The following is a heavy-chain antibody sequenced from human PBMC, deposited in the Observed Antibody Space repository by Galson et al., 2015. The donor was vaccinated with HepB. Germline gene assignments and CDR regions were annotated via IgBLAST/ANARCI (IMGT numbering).Heavy chain of an antibody. CDR2: IIANGHTK. CDR3: AKDYADKLMTSETAALFEY. Sequence: SLRLSCAASGFTFRNYAMSWVRQAPGKGLEWVSGIIANGHTKYAADSGRGRFTTSRDNSKNTLYLQMNSLRAEDSAVYYCAKDYADKLMTSETAALFEYWGQGALVTVSP. V-gene: IGHV3-23*01. CDR1: GFTFRNYA. D-gene: IGHD2-21*02. J-gene: IGHJ4*02.